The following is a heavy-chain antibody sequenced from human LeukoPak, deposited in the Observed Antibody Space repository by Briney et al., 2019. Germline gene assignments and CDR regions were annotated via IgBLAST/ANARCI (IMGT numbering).Heavy chain of an antibody. Sequence: GGSLRLSCAASGFTFSGYWMSWVRQAPGKGLEWVANIRHDGSDRYYVDSVKGRFTISRDNAKNSLSLQMNSLRVEDTAVYYCARDGGIGFPFDFWGQGTLVTVSS. CDR1: GFTFSGYW. J-gene: IGHJ4*02. D-gene: IGHD3-16*01. V-gene: IGHV3-7*01. CDR3: ARDGGIGFPFDF. CDR2: IRHDGSDR.